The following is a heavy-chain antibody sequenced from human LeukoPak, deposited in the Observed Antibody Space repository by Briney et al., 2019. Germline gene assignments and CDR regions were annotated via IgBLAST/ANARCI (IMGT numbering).Heavy chain of an antibody. CDR3: ARGPRIQLWLPPIDY. V-gene: IGHV4-31*03. CDR2: IYYSGST. Sequence: SETLSLTCTVSGGSISSGGYYWSWIRQHPGKGLEWIGYIYYSGSTYYNPSLKSRVTISVDTSKNQFSLKLSSVAAADTAVYYCARGPRIQLWLPPIDYWGQGTLVTVSS. CDR1: GGSISSGGYY. J-gene: IGHJ4*02. D-gene: IGHD5-18*01.